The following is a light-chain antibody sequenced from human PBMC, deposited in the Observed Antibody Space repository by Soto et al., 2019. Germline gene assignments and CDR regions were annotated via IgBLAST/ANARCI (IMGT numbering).Light chain of an antibody. J-gene: IGLJ7*01. Sequence: QPVLTQSPSASASLGASVKLTCTLSSGHSDYAIACHQPQPEKGPRYLMKLNRDGTHSKGDAITDRFSGSSSGSERYLSISSLQSEDEADYYCQTWGNGTYAVFGGGTQLAVL. V-gene: IGLV4-69*01. CDR1: SGHSDYA. CDR2: LNRDGTH. CDR3: QTWGNGTYAV.